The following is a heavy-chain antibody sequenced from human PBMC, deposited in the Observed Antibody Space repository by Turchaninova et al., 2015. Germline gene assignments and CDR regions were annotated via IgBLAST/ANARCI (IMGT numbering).Heavy chain of an antibody. CDR1: GYSINSGYY. D-gene: IGHD2/OR15-2a*01. Sequence: QVQLQESGPGLVKPSATLSLPCAVSGYSINSGYYWGWIRQPPGKGLEWIGSIYHSGSTYYNTALKSRVTISVDTSKNQFSLKLSSVTAADTAVYYCARSYSMYDAFDIWGQGTMVTVSS. V-gene: IGHV4-38-2*01. CDR2: IYHSGST. J-gene: IGHJ3*02. CDR3: ARSYSMYDAFDI.